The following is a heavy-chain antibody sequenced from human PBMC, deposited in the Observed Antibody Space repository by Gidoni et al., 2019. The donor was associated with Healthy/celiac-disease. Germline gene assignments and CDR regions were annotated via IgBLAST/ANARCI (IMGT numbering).Heavy chain of an antibody. CDR2: IYYSGST. D-gene: IGHD5-12*01. Sequence: QLQLQESGPGLVKPSETLSLTCPVSGGSISSSSYYWGWIRQPPGKGLEWIGSIYYSGSTYYNPSLKSRVTISVDTSKNQFSLKLSSVTAADTAVYYCASLDIVAYYFDYWGQGTLVTVSS. V-gene: IGHV4-39*01. CDR1: GGSISSSSYY. J-gene: IGHJ4*02. CDR3: ASLDIVAYYFDY.